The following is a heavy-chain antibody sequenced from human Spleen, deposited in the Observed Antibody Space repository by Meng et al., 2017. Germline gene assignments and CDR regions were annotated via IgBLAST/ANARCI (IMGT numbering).Heavy chain of an antibody. CDR2: ISYDGSNK. V-gene: IGHV3-30*07. CDR1: GFTFSSYA. Sequence: GGSLRLSCAASGFTFSSYAMHWVRQAPGKGLEWVAVISYDGSNKYYADSVKGRFTISRDNSKNSLYLQMNSLRAEDTAVYYCARLPPSMSDAFDIWGQGTMVTVSS. D-gene: IGHD2-2*01. CDR3: ARLPPSMSDAFDI. J-gene: IGHJ3*02.